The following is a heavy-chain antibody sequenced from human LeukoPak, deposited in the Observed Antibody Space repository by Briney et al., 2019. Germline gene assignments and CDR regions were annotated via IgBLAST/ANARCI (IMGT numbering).Heavy chain of an antibody. CDR2: IYSGGST. CDR1: GFTASSNY. V-gene: IGHV3-53*01. CDR3: ARGYYFDY. Sequence: GGSLRLSCEALGFTASSNYMSWVRQAPGKGLEWVSVIYSGGSTYYADSVKGRFTISRDNSKNTLYLQMNSLRAEDTAVYYCARGYYFDYWGQGTLVTVSS. J-gene: IGHJ4*02.